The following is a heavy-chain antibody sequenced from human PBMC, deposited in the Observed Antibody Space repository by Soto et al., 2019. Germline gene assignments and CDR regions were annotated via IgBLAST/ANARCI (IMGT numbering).Heavy chain of an antibody. CDR2: ISGYDGKT. V-gene: IGHV1-18*04. D-gene: IGHD1-7*01. J-gene: IGHJ4*02. CDR3: ERDKGEMELIDN. Sequence: ASVXVSFKSCVYTFTIYARTWLRQAPGQGLEWMGWISGYDGKTKYARKFQGRVTMTTDISTSTAYMELRSLISDDTAVYFCERDKGEMELIDNWGQGTLVTVSS. CDR1: VYTFTIYA.